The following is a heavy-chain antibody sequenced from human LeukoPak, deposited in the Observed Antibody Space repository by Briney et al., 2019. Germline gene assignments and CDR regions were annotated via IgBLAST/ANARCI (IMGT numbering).Heavy chain of an antibody. V-gene: IGHV3-23*01. CDR2: ISGSGGST. CDR3: AKDRFGELYLNYFDY. CDR1: GFTFSSYG. Sequence: PGGSLRLSCAASGFTFSSYGMHWVRQAPGKGLEWVSAISGSGGSTYYADSVKGRFTISRDNSKNTLYLQMNSLRAEDTAVYYCAKDRFGELYLNYFDYWGQGTLVTVSS. J-gene: IGHJ4*02. D-gene: IGHD3-10*01.